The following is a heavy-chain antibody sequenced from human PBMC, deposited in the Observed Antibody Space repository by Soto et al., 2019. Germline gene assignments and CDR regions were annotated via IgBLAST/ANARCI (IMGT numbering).Heavy chain of an antibody. D-gene: IGHD3-22*01. CDR2: ISYDGSNK. CDR3: AREVFYYYDSSGYHGGADY. Sequence: GGSLRLSCAASGFTFSSYAMHWVRQAPGKGLEWVAVISYDGSNKYYADSVKGRFTISRDNSKNTLYLQMNSLRAEDTAVYYCAREVFYYYDSSGYHGGADYWGQGTLVTVSS. V-gene: IGHV3-30-3*01. J-gene: IGHJ4*02. CDR1: GFTFSSYA.